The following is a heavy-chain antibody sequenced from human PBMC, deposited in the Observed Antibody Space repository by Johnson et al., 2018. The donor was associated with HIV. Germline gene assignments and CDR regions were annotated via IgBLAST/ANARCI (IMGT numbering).Heavy chain of an antibody. V-gene: IGHV3-30*04. Sequence: QMLLVESGGGVVQPGRSLRLSCAASGFTFSSYAMHWVRQAPGTGLEWVAVISYDGSNKYYADSVKGRFTISRDDSKNTLYLQMNSLKTEDTAVYYCTTDPIAAAGPDAFDIWGQGTVVTVSS. D-gene: IGHD6-13*01. CDR2: ISYDGSNK. CDR1: GFTFSSYA. J-gene: IGHJ3*02. CDR3: TTDPIAAAGPDAFDI.